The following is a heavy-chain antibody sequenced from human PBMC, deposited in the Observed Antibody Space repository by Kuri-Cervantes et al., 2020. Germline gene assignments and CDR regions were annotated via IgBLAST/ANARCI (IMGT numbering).Heavy chain of an antibody. D-gene: IGHD4-17*01. CDR3: ARTYDYGEGWYWYFDL. CDR1: GGSFSGYY. CDR2: INHSGST. J-gene: IGHJ2*01. Sequence: GSLRLSCAVYGGSFSGYYWSWIRQPPGKGLEWIGEINHSGSTNYNPSLKSRVTISVDTSKNQFSLKLSSVTAADTAVYYCARTYDYGEGWYWYFDLWGRGTLVTVSS. V-gene: IGHV4-34*01.